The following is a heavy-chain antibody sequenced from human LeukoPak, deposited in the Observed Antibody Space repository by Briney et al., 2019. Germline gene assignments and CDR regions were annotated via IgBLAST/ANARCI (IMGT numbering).Heavy chain of an antibody. CDR3: ARGASSYYDSSDYFDY. CDR2: ITAYNGNT. CDR1: GYTFTTYG. Sequence: ASVKVSCKASGYTFTTYGISWVRQVPGQGLEWMGWITAYNGNTNYAQKLQGRVTMTTDTSTSTAYMELRSLRSDDTAVYYCARGASSYYDSSDYFDYWGQGTLVTVSS. V-gene: IGHV1-18*01. D-gene: IGHD3-22*01. J-gene: IGHJ4*02.